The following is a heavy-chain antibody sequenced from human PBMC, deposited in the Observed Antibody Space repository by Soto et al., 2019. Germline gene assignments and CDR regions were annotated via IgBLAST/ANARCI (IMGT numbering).Heavy chain of an antibody. CDR2: IWYDGSNK. CDR3: ARSVLMGYSSSESLDY. D-gene: IGHD6-6*01. Sequence: GGSLRLSCAASGFTFSSYGMHWVRQAPGKGLEWVAVIWYDGSNKYYADSVKGRFTISRDNSKNTLYLQMNSLRAEDTAVYYCARSVLMGYSSSESLDYWGQGTLVTVYS. J-gene: IGHJ4*02. CDR1: GFTFSSYG. V-gene: IGHV3-33*01.